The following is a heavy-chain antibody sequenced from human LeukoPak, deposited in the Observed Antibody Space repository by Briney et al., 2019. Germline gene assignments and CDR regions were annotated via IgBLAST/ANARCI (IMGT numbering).Heavy chain of an antibody. Sequence: KTGGSLRLSCAASGFTFSSYSMNWVRQAPGKGLEWVSSISSSSSYIYYADSVKGRFTISRDNAKNSLYLQMNSLRAEDTAFYYCAKGEGSSWTPPNNYFAYWGQGTLVTVSS. V-gene: IGHV3-21*04. CDR3: AKGEGSSWTPPNNYFAY. D-gene: IGHD6-13*01. J-gene: IGHJ4*02. CDR1: GFTFSSYS. CDR2: ISSSSSYI.